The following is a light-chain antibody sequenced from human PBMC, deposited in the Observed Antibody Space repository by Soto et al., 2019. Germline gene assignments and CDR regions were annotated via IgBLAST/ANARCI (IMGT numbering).Light chain of an antibody. Sequence: EIVLTQSPATLSLSPGERATLSCRASQSVSSYLAWYQQKPGQAPRLLIYDASNRATGIPARFSGSGSGTDFTLTISRLEPEDFAVYYCQQYLISPWTFGQGTKVEIK. CDR2: DAS. CDR3: QQYLISPWT. V-gene: IGKV3-11*01. CDR1: QSVSSY. J-gene: IGKJ1*01.